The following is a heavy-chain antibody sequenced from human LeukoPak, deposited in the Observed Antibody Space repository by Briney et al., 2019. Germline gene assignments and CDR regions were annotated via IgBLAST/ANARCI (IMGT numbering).Heavy chain of an antibody. D-gene: IGHD4-17*01. CDR3: AKDATYGDYAIDY. J-gene: IGHJ4*02. Sequence: PGGSLRLSCAASGFTFNDYVMHWVRQAPGKGLEWVALLSYDANIIYYANSVKGRFTISRDNSENTLYLQMNSLRAEDTAVYYCAKDATYGDYAIDYWGQGTLVTVSS. V-gene: IGHV3-30*18. CDR2: LSYDANII. CDR1: GFTFNDYV.